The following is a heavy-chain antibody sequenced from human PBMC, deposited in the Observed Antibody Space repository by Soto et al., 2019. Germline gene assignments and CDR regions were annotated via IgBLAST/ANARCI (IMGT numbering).Heavy chain of an antibody. Sequence: EVQLLESGGGWVQPGGSLRLSCAASGFTFSSYAMNWVRQAPGKGLEWASAISGSGGSTYYADSLNGRFTISRDNSKNPQYLQMNILTAEHTAVYYCAKDGGYDPHDAFDISCEVTMVTASS. J-gene: IGHJ3*02. D-gene: IGHD5-12*01. CDR3: AKDGGYDPHDAFDI. CDR2: ISGSGGST. CDR1: GFTFSSYA. V-gene: IGHV3-23*01.